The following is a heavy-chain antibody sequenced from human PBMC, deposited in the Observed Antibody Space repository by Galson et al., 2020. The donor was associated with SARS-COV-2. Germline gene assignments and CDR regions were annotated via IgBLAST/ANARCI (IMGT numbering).Heavy chain of an antibody. V-gene: IGHV4-34*01. D-gene: IGHD2-8*02. CDR2: INHNRNT. J-gene: IGHJ6*02. CDR1: GEPFSGYY. Sequence: SETLSLTCAVHGEPFSGYYWTWIRQPPGKGLEWIGEINHNRNTNYSPSLKGRVTISVDTSKTEISLILRSVTAADTAVYYCARLTNKWSMGPVNYGMDVWGQGTSVTVSS. CDR3: ARLTNKWSMGPVNYGMDV.